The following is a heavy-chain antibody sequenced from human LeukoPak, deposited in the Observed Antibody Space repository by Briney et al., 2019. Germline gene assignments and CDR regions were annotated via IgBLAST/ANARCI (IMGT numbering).Heavy chain of an antibody. D-gene: IGHD3-10*01. CDR3: ARHRRDYYGSGRMYYFDY. CDR1: GDSITGYY. Sequence: PSETLSLTCTVSGDSITGYYWGWIRQPPGKGLEWIGNIYYTGNTYYNASLKSRVTISVGTSKNQFSLKLSSVTAADTAVYYCARHRRDYYGSGRMYYFDYWGQGTLVTVSS. CDR2: IYYTGNT. V-gene: IGHV4-39*01. J-gene: IGHJ4*02.